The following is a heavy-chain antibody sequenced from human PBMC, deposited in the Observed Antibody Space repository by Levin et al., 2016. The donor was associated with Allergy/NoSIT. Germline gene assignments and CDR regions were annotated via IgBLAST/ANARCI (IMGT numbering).Heavy chain of an antibody. V-gene: IGHV1-18*01. D-gene: IGHD3-10*01. J-gene: IGHJ4*02. Sequence: WVRQAPGQGLEWMGWISAYNGNTNYAQKLQGRVTMTTDTSTGTAYMELRSLRSDDTAVYYCAREAPGYYGSGGDYWGQGTLVTVSS. CDR3: AREAPGYYGSGGDY. CDR2: ISAYNGNT.